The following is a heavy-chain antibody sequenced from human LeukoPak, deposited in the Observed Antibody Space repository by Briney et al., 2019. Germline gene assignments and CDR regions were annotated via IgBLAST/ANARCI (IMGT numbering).Heavy chain of an antibody. D-gene: IGHD3-3*01. CDR1: GGSISSGSYY. CDR3: ARDVLLRSSFYYYYYMDV. CDR2: IYTSGST. Sequence: SQTLSLTCTVSGGSISSGSYYWSWIRQPAGKGLEWIGRIYTSGSTNYNPSLKSRVTISVDTAKNQFSLKLSSVTAADTAVYYCARDVLLRSSFYYYYYMDVWGKGTTVTVSS. J-gene: IGHJ6*03. V-gene: IGHV4-61*02.